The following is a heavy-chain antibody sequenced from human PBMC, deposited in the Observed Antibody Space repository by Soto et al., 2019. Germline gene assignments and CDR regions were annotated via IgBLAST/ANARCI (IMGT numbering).Heavy chain of an antibody. J-gene: IGHJ4*02. CDR3: AKGGPDGFCSGGRCYFDY. D-gene: IGHD2-15*01. V-gene: IGHV3-9*01. CDR2: ISWNSNII. Sequence: EVQLVESGGGLVQPGRSLRLSCAASGFTFDDYAMHWVRRVPGKGLEWVSSISWNSNIIGYAHSVKGRFTISRDNAKNSLYLQMNSLRPEDTALYYCAKGGPDGFCSGGRCYFDYWGQGTLVTVSS. CDR1: GFTFDDYA.